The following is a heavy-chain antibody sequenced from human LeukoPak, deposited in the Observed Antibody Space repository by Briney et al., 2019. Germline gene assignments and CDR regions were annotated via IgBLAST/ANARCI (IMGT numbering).Heavy chain of an antibody. D-gene: IGHD6-13*01. CDR3: ASSSSSWYYYFDY. J-gene: IGHJ4*02. CDR2: IYYSGST. Sequence: SETLSLTCTVSGGSISSYYWSWIRQPPGKGLEYIGYIYYSGSTNYNPSLKSRVTISVDTSKNQFSLKLSSVTAADTAVYYCASSSSSWYYYFDYWGQGTLVTVSS. V-gene: IGHV4-59*01. CDR1: GGSISSYY.